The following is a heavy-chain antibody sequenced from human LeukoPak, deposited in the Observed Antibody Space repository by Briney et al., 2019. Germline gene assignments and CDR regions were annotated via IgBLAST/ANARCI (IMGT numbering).Heavy chain of an antibody. CDR2: IYYSGNT. CDR1: GGSISSYY. CDR3: ASGAGWLIDY. D-gene: IGHD6-19*01. Sequence: SETLSLTCTVSGGSISSYYWSWIRQPPGKGLEWIGYIYYSGNTNYNPSLQSRITMSRDTSKKQFSLKLTSVTAADTAMYYCASGAGWLIDYWGQGTLVSVSS. J-gene: IGHJ4*02. V-gene: IGHV4-59*08.